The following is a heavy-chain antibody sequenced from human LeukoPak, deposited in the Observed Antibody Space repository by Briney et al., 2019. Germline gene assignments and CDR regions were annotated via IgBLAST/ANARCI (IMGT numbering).Heavy chain of an antibody. CDR2: IYSGGST. V-gene: IGHV3-66*01. CDR3: AIEQTGDRPDFDALDI. J-gene: IGHJ3*02. Sequence: PGGSLRLSRAVAGFTVISPYASSVRQAPGKGLEWVSVIYSGGSTYYADSVKGRFAISRDNSKNTLYLQVNSLRAEDTAVYYCAIEQTGDRPDFDALDIWGQGTMVTVSS. CDR1: GFTVISPY. D-gene: IGHD1-1*01.